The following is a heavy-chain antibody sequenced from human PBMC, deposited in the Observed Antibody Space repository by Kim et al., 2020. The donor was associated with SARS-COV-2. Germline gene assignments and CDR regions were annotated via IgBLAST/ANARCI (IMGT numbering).Heavy chain of an antibody. D-gene: IGHD3-3*01. CDR3: AKDGRITIFGVVITQTYYFDY. Sequence: RLTISRDTSKNTLYLQMNSLRAEDTAVYYCAKDGRITIFGVVITQTYYFDYWGQGTLVTVSS. J-gene: IGHJ4*02. V-gene: IGHV3-23*01.